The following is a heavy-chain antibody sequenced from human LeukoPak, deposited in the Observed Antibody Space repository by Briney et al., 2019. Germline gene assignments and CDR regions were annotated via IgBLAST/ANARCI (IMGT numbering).Heavy chain of an antibody. J-gene: IGHJ4*02. CDR1: GFTFSDHY. CDR2: SKNKANSYIT. V-gene: IGHV3-72*01. D-gene: IGHD2-15*01. Sequence: GGSLRLSCAASGFTFSDHYMDWVRQAPGKGLGWVGRSKNKANSYITQYAAFVQGRFTISRDDSKNSLYLQINSLKTEDTAVYYCARDDGGQGDYWGQGTLVTVSS. CDR3: ARDDGGQGDY.